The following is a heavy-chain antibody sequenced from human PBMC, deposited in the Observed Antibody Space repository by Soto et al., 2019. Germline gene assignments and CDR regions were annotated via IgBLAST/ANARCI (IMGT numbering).Heavy chain of an antibody. CDR2: IIPIFGTA. V-gene: IGHV1-69*13. CDR1: GGTFSSYA. D-gene: IGHD3-3*01. J-gene: IGHJ6*02. CDR3: ARAGEVYDFWSGYQRPYYYGMDV. Sequence: SVKVSCKASGGTFSSYAISWVRQAPGQGLEWMGGIIPIFGTANYAQKFQGRVTITADESTSTAYMELSSLRSEDTAVYYCARAGEVYDFWSGYQRPYYYGMDVWGQGTTVTV.